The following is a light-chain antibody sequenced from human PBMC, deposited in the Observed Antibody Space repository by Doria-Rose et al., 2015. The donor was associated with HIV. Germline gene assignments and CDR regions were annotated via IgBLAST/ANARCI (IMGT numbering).Light chain of an antibody. CDR1: QTVSTY. CDR3: QQTYSSPQWT. J-gene: IGKJ1*01. CDR2: AES. Sequence: TQSPSSLSASIGDRVTITCRASQTVSTYLNWFQQEPGKAPQLLIYAESRLQSGVTSRFSGSGSGTEFTLTISGLQPGDCATYYCQQTYSSPQWTGGQATKVE. V-gene: IGKV1-39*01.